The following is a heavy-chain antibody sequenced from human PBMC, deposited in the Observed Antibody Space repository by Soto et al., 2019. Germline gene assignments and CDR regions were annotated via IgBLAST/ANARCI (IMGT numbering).Heavy chain of an antibody. CDR1: GGSLSNYG. CDR2: IIPVFGTP. D-gene: IGHD3-22*01. CDR3: ARGDATKIVVTTYYAMDV. J-gene: IGHJ6*02. Sequence: QVQLVQSGAEVKKPGSSVKVSCKASGGSLSNYGISWVRQAPGQGLEWMGAIIPVFGTPNYAQKFQDRVTITADESTTTDYMEVRNLTSEDTAVYYCARGDATKIVVTTYYAMDVWGQGTTVTVSS. V-gene: IGHV1-69*12.